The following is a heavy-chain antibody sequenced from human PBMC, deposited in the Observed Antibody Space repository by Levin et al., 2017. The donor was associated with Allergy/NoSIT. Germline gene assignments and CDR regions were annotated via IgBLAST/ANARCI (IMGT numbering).Heavy chain of an antibody. CDR3: AGHPPLIWFGTTDAFDI. V-gene: IGHV4-39*01. J-gene: IGHJ3*02. CDR1: GGSIISSSYS. Sequence: SQTLSLTCTVSGGSIISSSYSWGWIRQPPGKGLEWIGSIHYRGSTYYNPSLKSRLTISVDTSKNQFSLKLSSVTAADTAVYFCAGHPPLIWFGTTDAFDIWGQGTMVTVSS. D-gene: IGHD3-10*01. CDR2: IHYRGST.